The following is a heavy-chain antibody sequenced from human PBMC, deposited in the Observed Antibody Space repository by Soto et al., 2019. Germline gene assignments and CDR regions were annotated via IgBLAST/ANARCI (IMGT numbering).Heavy chain of an antibody. D-gene: IGHD2-21*02. J-gene: IGHJ5*02. CDR3: ARESGDWPLNWFDP. CDR1: GFNFTNHW. CDR2: ITSDGKSK. V-gene: IGHV3-74*01. Sequence: GGSLRLSCAASGFNFTNHWMHWVRQRPAEGLVWVSRITSDGKSKAYAESVKGRFAISRDNAKNTLYLQMNGLTAEDTAVYYCARESGDWPLNWFDPWGQGTLVTVSS.